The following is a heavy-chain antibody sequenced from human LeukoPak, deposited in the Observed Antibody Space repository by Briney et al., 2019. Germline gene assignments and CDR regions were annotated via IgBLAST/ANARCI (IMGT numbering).Heavy chain of an antibody. V-gene: IGHV3-53*01. CDR3: ASSDSSGYRVDY. CDR1: GFTFSSTW. Sequence: GGSLRLSCAASGFTFSSTWMNWVRQAPGKGLEWVSVIYSGGSTYYADSVKGRFTISRDNSKNTLYLQMNSLRAEDTAVYYCASSDSSGYRVDYWGQGTLVTVSS. D-gene: IGHD3-22*01. CDR2: IYSGGST. J-gene: IGHJ4*02.